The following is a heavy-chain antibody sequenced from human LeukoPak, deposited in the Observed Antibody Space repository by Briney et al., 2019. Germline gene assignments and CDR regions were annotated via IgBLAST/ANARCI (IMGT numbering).Heavy chain of an antibody. CDR1: GFTFSSYG. Sequence: GGSLRLSCAASGFTFSSYGMHWVRQAPGKGLEWVAFIRYDGSNKYYADCVKGRFTISRDNSKNTLYLKTNSLRAEDTAVYYCAKPFEYYDFDYWGQGTLVTVSS. J-gene: IGHJ4*02. CDR3: AKPFEYYDFDY. D-gene: IGHD3-3*01. CDR2: IRYDGSNK. V-gene: IGHV3-30*02.